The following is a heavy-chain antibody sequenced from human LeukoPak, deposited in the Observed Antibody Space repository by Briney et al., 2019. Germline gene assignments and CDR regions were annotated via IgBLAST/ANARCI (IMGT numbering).Heavy chain of an antibody. J-gene: IGHJ3*02. CDR1: GFTFSSYG. V-gene: IGHV3-23*01. CDR3: AKGQLWFNGAFDI. Sequence: GGSLRLSCAASGFTFSSYGMSWVRQAPGKGLEWVSAISGSGGSTYYADSVKGRFTISRDNSKNTLYLQMNSLGAEDTAVYYCAKGQLWFNGAFDIWGQGTMVTVSS. CDR2: ISGSGGST. D-gene: IGHD5-18*01.